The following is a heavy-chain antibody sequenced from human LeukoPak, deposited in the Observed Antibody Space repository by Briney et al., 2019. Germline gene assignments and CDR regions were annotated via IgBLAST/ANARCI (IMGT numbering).Heavy chain of an antibody. CDR3: TTVQQWLAQALGY. Sequence: GGSLRLSCAASGFTFSNAWMTWVRQAPGKGLEWVGHIKEKSDGGATDYAAPVKGRFTISRDDSKDTLYLQMNSLKTEDTAVYYCTTVQQWLAQALGYWGRGTLVTVSS. J-gene: IGHJ4*02. CDR2: IKEKSDGGAT. V-gene: IGHV3-15*01. D-gene: IGHD6-19*01. CDR1: GFTFSNAW.